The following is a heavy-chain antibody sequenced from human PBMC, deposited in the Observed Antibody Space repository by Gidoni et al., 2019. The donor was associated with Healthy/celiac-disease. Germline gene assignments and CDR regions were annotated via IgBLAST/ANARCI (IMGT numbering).Heavy chain of an antibody. CDR2: ISSSSSYI. Sequence: EVQLVDSGGGLVKPGGSLRLPCAAPGFTFSSSRMNWVPQAPGKGLEWVSSISSSSSYIYYADSVKGRFTISRDNAKNSLYLQMNSLRAEDTAVYYCARDGRAYYYMDVWGKGTTVTVSS. V-gene: IGHV3-21*01. CDR1: GFTFSSSR. D-gene: IGHD3-10*01. CDR3: ARDGRAYYYMDV. J-gene: IGHJ6*03.